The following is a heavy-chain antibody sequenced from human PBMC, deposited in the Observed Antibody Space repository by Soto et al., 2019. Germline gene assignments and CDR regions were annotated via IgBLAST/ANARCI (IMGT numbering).Heavy chain of an antibody. CDR2: IIPIFGTA. V-gene: IGHV1-69*12. D-gene: IGHD6-19*01. Sequence: QVQLVQSGAEVKKPGSSVKVSCKASGGTFSSYAISWVRQAPGQGLEWMGGIIPIFGTANYAQKFQGRVTITADESTSTAYMELSSLRSEDTAVYYCARGIGSGWYGASGYYFDYWGQGTLVTVSS. CDR3: ARGIGSGWYGASGYYFDY. J-gene: IGHJ4*02. CDR1: GGTFSSYA.